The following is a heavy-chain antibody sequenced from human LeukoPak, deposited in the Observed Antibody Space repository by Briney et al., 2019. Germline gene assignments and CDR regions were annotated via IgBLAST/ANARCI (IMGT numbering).Heavy chain of an antibody. J-gene: IGHJ5*02. V-gene: IGHV4-30-2*01. CDR2: IYHSAST. D-gene: IGHD1-26*01. CDR3: ARLSFWFDP. Sequence: SQTLSLTCAVSGGSISSGGYSWSWIRQPPGKGLEWLGYIYHSASTYYNPSLKSRVTISVDRSKNQFSLKLSSVTAADTAVYYCARLSFWFDPWGQGTLVTVSS. CDR1: GGSISSGGYS.